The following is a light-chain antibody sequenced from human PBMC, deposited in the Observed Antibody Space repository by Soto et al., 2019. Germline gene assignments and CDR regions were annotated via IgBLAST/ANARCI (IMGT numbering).Light chain of an antibody. Sequence: IQLTQSPSSLSASVGDRVTITCRASQGIRNYSAWYQQKPGKAPNLLIYLASTLQGGVPSRFSGSGSGTDFSLTISSLQPEDVATYYCQYLNSFPLTFGGGTKVELK. J-gene: IGKJ4*01. CDR1: QGIRNY. CDR2: LAS. V-gene: IGKV1-9*01. CDR3: QYLNSFPLT.